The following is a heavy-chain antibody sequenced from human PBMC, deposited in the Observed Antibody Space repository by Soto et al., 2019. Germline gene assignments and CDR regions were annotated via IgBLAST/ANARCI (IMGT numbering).Heavy chain of an antibody. J-gene: IGHJ4*02. CDR3: ALIRGSYRRYYFDY. CDR2: IYWDDDK. D-gene: IGHD3-16*02. Sequence: QITLKESGPTLVKPTQTLTLTCTFSGFSLSTSGVGVGWIRQPPGKALEWLALIYWDDDKRYSPSLKSRLTIXKXTXXNQVVLTMTNMDPVDTATYYCALIRGSYRRYYFDYWGQGTLVTVSS. V-gene: IGHV2-5*02. CDR1: GFSLSTSGVG.